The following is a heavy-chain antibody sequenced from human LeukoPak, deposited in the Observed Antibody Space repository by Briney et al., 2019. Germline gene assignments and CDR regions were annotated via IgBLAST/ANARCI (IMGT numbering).Heavy chain of an antibody. Sequence: GGSLRLSCAASGFTFSRKTMNWVRQAPGKGLEWVSYISSDGGTIYYADSVRGRFTISRDNAKNSLYLQMNSLRGEDTAIYYCAKRGSKAFHFFDYWAQGTLVTVSS. CDR1: GFTFSRKT. CDR2: ISSDGGTI. V-gene: IGHV3-48*01. CDR3: AKRGSKAFHFFDY. D-gene: IGHD3-3*02. J-gene: IGHJ4*02.